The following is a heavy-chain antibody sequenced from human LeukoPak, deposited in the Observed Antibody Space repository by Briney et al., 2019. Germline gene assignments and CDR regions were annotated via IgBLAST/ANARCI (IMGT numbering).Heavy chain of an antibody. J-gene: IGHJ4*02. D-gene: IGHD2-2*01. CDR3: ARDGCSTSSCYDF. V-gene: IGHV3-33*01. CDR1: GFTFTRCG. CDR2: IWHDGSKE. Sequence: GGSLRLSCAASGFTFTRCGFHWVRQAPVKGLEWVSVIWHDGSKEYYADSVKGRFTISRDNSKNMLYLQMNSLRVEDTAVYYCARDGCSTSSCYDFWGQGTLVTVSS.